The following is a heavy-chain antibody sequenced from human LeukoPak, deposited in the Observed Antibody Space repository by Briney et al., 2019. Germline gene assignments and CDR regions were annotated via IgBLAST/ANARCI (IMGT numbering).Heavy chain of an antibody. J-gene: IGHJ4*02. Sequence: GGSLRLSCAASGFTVSSNYMSWVRQAPGKGLEWVSVIYSGGSTYYADSVKGRFTISRDNSKNTLYLQMNSLRAEDTAVYYCAKNAPNYYDSSGYYSLPDYWGQGTLVTVSS. CDR1: GFTVSSNY. CDR3: AKNAPNYYDSSGYYSLPDY. CDR2: IYSGGST. D-gene: IGHD3-22*01. V-gene: IGHV3-53*01.